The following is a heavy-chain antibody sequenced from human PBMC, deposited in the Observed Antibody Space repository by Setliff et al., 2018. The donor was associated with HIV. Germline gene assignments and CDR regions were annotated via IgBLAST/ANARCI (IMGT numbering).Heavy chain of an antibody. J-gene: IGHJ4*02. CDR2: IYYSGST. CDR1: GGSISSGGYY. CDR3: ARSSEEGADYGSGIYYHFHY. D-gene: IGHD3-10*01. V-gene: IGHV4-61*08. Sequence: SETLSLTCTVSGGSISSGGYYRSWIRQHPGKGLEWIGHIYYSGSTNYNPSLKSRVTISVDTSKNQFSLKLTSVTAADTAVYYCARSSEEGADYGSGIYYHFHYWGQGTLVTVSS.